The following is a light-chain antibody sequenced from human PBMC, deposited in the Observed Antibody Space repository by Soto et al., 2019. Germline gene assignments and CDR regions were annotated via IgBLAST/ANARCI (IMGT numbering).Light chain of an antibody. CDR2: GAS. J-gene: IGKJ4*01. Sequence: EIVMTQSPATLSVAPGERATLSCRASQSVSSNLAWYQQKPGQAPRLLIYGASTRATGIPARFSGSGSGTEFTLTISSLQSEDVAGYYCQQYNNWTPSLTFGGGTKVDIK. CDR1: QSVSSN. CDR3: QQYNNWTPSLT. V-gene: IGKV3-15*01.